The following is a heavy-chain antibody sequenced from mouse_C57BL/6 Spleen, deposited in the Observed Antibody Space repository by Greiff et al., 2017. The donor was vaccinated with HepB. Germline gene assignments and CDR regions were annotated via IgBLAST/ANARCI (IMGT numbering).Heavy chain of an antibody. V-gene: IGHV1-64*01. CDR1: GYTFTSYW. D-gene: IGHD1-1*01. CDR3: ARSYYYGSSYDYFDY. CDR2: IHPNSGST. Sequence: QVQLQQPGAELVKPGASVKLSYKASGYTFTSYWMHWVKQRPGQGLEWIGMIHPNSGSTNYNEKFKSKATLTVDKSSSTAYMQLSSLTSEDSAVYYCARSYYYGSSYDYFDYWGQGTTLTVSS. J-gene: IGHJ2*01.